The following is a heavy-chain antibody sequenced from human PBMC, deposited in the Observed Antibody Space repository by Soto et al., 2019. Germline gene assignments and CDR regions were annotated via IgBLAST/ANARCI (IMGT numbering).Heavy chain of an antibody. V-gene: IGHV4-59*08. CDR3: ARGGYDYIWGSPPSYYFDY. CDR1: GGSISSYY. CDR2: IYYSGST. J-gene: IGHJ4*02. Sequence: PSETLSLTCTVSGGSISSYYWSWIRQPPGKGLEWIGYIYYSGSTNYNPSLKSRVTISVDTSKNQFSLKLSSVTAADTAVYYCARGGYDYIWGSPPSYYFDYWGQGTLVTVSS. D-gene: IGHD3-16*01.